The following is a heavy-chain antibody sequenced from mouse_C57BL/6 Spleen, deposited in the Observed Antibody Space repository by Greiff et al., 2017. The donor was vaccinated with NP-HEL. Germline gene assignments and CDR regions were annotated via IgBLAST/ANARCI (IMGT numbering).Heavy chain of an antibody. CDR2: IRSKSNNYAT. CDR3: VRHITYDYEY. D-gene: IGHD2-4*01. V-gene: IGHV10-1*01. Sequence: EVMLVESGGGLVQPKGSLKLSCAASGFSFNTYAMNWVRQAPGKGLEWVARIRSKSNNYATYYADSVKDRFTISRDDSESMLYLQMNNLKTEDTAMYYCVRHITYDYEYWGKGTLVTVSA. J-gene: IGHJ3*01. CDR1: GFSFNTYA.